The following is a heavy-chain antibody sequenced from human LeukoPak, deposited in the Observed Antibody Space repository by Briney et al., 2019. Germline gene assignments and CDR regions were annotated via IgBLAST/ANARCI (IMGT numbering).Heavy chain of an antibody. J-gene: IGHJ4*02. CDR2: ISYDGSNE. V-gene: IGHV3-30*04. CDR1: GFTFSSYV. CDR3: AREILAPGKTHDY. Sequence: PGGSLRLSCAASGFTFSSYVMHWVRQAPGKGLEWVAIISYDGSNEYYADSVKGRFTISRDNSKNTLYLQMNSLSAEDTAVYYCAREILAPGKTHDYWGQGTLVTVSS.